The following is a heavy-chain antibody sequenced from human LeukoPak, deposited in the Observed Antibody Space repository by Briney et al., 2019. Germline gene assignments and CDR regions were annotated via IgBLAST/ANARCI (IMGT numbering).Heavy chain of an antibody. CDR1: GGSISSYY. D-gene: IGHD4-17*01. CDR2: IYYSGST. J-gene: IGHJ4*02. V-gene: IGHV4-59*01. CDR3: ARVGNDYGDYLGFDY. Sequence: PSETLSLTCTVSGGSISSYYWSWIRQPPGKGLEWIGYIYYSGSTNYNPSLKSRVTISVDTSKNQFSLKPSSVTAADTAVYYCARVGNDYGDYLGFDYWGQGTVVTVSS.